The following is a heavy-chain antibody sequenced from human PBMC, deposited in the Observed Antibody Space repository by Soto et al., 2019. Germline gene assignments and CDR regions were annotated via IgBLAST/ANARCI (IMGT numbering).Heavy chain of an antibody. J-gene: IGHJ4*02. V-gene: IGHV5-51*01. D-gene: IGHD3-16*01. CDR3: AAYTASSGRHFGY. Sequence: GESLKISCKGSGYSFTDYWTGWVRQVPGEGLEWLAMIYPGDSDTRYGPSFQGQVTISADRSITTAYLQWGSLKASDTAMYYCAAYTASSGRHFGYWGQGTLVTVSS. CDR1: GYSFTDYW. CDR2: IYPGDSDT.